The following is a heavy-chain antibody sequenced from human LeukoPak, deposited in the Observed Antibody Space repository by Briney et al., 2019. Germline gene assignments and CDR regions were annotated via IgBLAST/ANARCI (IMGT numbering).Heavy chain of an antibody. J-gene: IGHJ3*02. CDR1: GFTFSSYS. CDR3: ARDLVLRYFDWLLHDAFDI. Sequence: GGSMRLSCAASGFTFSSYSMNWVRHAPGKGLEWVSSISSSSSYIYYADSVKGRFTISRDTAKNSLYLQMNSLRAEDTAVYYCARDLVLRYFDWLLHDAFDIWGQGTMVTVSS. D-gene: IGHD3-9*01. V-gene: IGHV3-21*01. CDR2: ISSSSSYI.